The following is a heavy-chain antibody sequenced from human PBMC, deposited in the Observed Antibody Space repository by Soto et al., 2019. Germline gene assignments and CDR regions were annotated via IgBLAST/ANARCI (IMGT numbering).Heavy chain of an antibody. CDR3: TRNGDWNFDY. V-gene: IGHV4-4*02. CDR2: ISHSGST. D-gene: IGHD4-17*01. Sequence: QVQLQESGPGLVKPSGTLSLTCAVSGGSISGGKWWSWVRQPPGKGLEWIGEISHSGSTGYNPSRESRVTLSVDASKNQFSLKVNSVTAADAAVYYCTRNGDWNFDYWGQGALVTVSS. CDR1: GGSISGGKW. J-gene: IGHJ4*02.